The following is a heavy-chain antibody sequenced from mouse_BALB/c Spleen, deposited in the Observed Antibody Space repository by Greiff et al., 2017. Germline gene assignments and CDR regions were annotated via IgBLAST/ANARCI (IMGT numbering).Heavy chain of an antibody. CDR1: GFSLTSYG. Sequence: VQLMESGPGLVAPSQSLSITCTVSGFSLTSYGVHWVRQPPGKGLEWLGVIWAGGSTNYNSALMSRLSISKDNSKSQVFLKMNSLQTDDTAMYYCARIYDGYYEFAYWGQGTLVTVSA. CDR2: IWAGGST. D-gene: IGHD2-3*01. J-gene: IGHJ3*01. V-gene: IGHV2-9*02. CDR3: ARIYDGYYEFAY.